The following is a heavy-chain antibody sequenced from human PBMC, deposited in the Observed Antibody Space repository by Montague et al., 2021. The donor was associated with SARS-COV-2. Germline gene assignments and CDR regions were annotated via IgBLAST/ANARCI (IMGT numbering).Heavy chain of an antibody. J-gene: IGHJ4*02. D-gene: IGHD1-26*01. V-gene: IGHV3-74*01. Sequence: SLRLSCAASGITFSNYWMHWVRQAPGKGLVWVSRIDSYGNTRTYADSVKGRFTISRVNAKNTLYLQMNSLRAEDTSVYYCAGGPPYSGTYYLAYWGQGTLVTVSS. CDR1: GITFSNYW. CDR2: IDSYGNTR. CDR3: AGGPPYSGTYYLAY.